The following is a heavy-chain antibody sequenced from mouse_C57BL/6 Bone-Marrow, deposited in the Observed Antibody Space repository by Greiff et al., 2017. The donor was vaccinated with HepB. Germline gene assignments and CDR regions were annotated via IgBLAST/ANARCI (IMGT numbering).Heavy chain of an antibody. CDR2: IDPSDSET. V-gene: IGHV1-52*01. Sequence: VQLQQPGAELVRPGSSVKLSCKASGYTFTSYWMHWVKQRPIQGLEWIGNIDPSDSETHYNQKFKDKATLTVDKSSSTAYMQLSSLTSEDSAVYYCARYYDGYYVWDYWGQGTTLTVSS. CDR1: GYTFTSYW. J-gene: IGHJ2*01. D-gene: IGHD2-3*01. CDR3: ARYYDGYYVWDY.